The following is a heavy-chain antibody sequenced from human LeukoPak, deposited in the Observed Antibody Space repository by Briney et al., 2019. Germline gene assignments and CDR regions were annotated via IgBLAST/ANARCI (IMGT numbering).Heavy chain of an antibody. J-gene: IGHJ4*02. CDR1: GYSFTSYW. V-gene: IGHV5-51*03. Sequence: GESLKISCKGSGYSFTSYWIGWVRRMPGKGLEWMGIIYPGDSDTRYSPSFQGQITISADKSISTAYLQWSSLKASDTAMYYCASQRNYYGSESYFDYWGQGTLVTVSS. D-gene: IGHD3-10*01. CDR2: IYPGDSDT. CDR3: ASQRNYYGSESYFDY.